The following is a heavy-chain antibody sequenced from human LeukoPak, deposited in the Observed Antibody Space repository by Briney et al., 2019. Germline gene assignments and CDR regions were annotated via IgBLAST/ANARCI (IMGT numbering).Heavy chain of an antibody. CDR1: GYTFTSYA. V-gene: IGHV7-4-1*02. CDR3: ARRFTRDGYNRLGY. Sequence: ASVKVSCKASGYTFTSYAMNWVRQAPGQGLEWMGWINTNTGNPTYAQGFTGRFVFSLDTSVSTAYLQISSLKAEDTAVYYCARRFTRDGYNRLGYWGQGTLVTVSS. D-gene: IGHD5-24*01. CDR2: INTNTGNP. J-gene: IGHJ4*02.